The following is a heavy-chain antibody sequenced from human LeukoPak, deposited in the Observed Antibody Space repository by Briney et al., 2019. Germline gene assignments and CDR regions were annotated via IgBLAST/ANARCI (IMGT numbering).Heavy chain of an antibody. J-gene: IGHJ5*02. V-gene: IGHV1-24*01. Sequence: GASVKVSCKVSGYTLTELSMHWVRQAPGKGLEGMGGFDPEDGETIYAQKFQGRVTMTEDTSTDTAYMELSSLRSEDTAVYYCATVRVYCSSTSCYFPLFDPWGQGTLVTVSS. CDR3: ATVRVYCSSTSCYFPLFDP. CDR2: FDPEDGET. D-gene: IGHD2-2*01. CDR1: GYTLTELS.